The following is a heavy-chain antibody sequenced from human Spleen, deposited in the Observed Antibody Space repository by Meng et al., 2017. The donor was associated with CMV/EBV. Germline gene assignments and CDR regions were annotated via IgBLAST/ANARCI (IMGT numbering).Heavy chain of an antibody. CDR1: GGSFSGYY. Sequence: PLQQWGAGLLKPSETLSLTCAVYGGSFSGYYWSWIRQPPGKGLEWIGEINHSGSTNYNPSLKSRVTMSVDTSKNQFSLKLSSVTAADTAVYYCARYLLGAHFDYWGQGTLVTVSS. J-gene: IGHJ4*02. CDR2: INHSGST. V-gene: IGHV4-34*01. CDR3: ARYLLGAHFDY. D-gene: IGHD3-16*01.